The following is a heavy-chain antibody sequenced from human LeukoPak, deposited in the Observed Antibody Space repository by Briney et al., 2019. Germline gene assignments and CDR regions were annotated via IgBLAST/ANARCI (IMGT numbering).Heavy chain of an antibody. CDR2: ISGSGGST. CDR3: AKGPPRLWLYLVDY. V-gene: IGHV3-23*01. J-gene: IGHJ4*02. D-gene: IGHD5-18*01. Sequence: GGSLRLSCAASGFTFSSYATSWVRQAPGKGLEWVSAISGSGGSTYYADSVKGRFTISRDNSKNTLYLQMNSLRAEDTAVYYCAKGPPRLWLYLVDYWGREPWSPSPQ. CDR1: GFTFSSYA.